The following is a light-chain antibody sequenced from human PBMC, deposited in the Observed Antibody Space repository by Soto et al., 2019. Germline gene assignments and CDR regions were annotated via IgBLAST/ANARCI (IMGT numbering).Light chain of an antibody. Sequence: CVLTQPPSVYRSHGQSVAISCNGTSSDVGSYNRVSWYQQPPGTAPKVMIYEVSNRPSGVPDRFSGSKSGNTASLTISGLQAEDEADYYCSSYTSSSTYVFGTGTKFTVL. CDR1: SSDVGSYNR. V-gene: IGLV2-18*02. CDR3: SSYTSSSTYV. CDR2: EVS. J-gene: IGLJ1*01.